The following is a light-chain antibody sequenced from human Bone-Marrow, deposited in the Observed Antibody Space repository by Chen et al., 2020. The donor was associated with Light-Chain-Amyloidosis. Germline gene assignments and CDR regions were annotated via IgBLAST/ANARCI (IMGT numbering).Light chain of an antibody. CDR3: QSTDISDTDVL. J-gene: IGLJ2*01. CDR1: VLAKKF. CDR2: KDN. Sequence: SHQLTQPPSVSVPPGRTARIPCPADVLAKKFVYWFQQKPGQAPVTVIFKDNERSPGTPARFSGSSSGTTATLTISGVQAEDEADYYCQSTDISDTDVLFGGGTKLTVL. V-gene: IGLV3-25*03.